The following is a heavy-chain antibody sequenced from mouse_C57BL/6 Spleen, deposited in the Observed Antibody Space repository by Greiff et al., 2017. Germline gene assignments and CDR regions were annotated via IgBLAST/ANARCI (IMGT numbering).Heavy chain of an antibody. Sequence: QVQLQQPGAELVKPGASVKLSCKASGYTFTSYWMHWVKQRPGQGLEWIGMIHPNSGSTNYNEKFKSKATLTVDKSSSTAYMQLSSLTSADSAVDYCARTAQATDYYAMDYWGQGTSVTVSS. V-gene: IGHV1-64*01. J-gene: IGHJ4*01. CDR3: ARTAQATDYYAMDY. D-gene: IGHD3-2*02. CDR1: GYTFTSYW. CDR2: IHPNSGST.